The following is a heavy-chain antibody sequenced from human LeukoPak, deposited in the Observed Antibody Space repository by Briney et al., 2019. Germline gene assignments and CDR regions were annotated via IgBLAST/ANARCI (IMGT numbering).Heavy chain of an antibody. Sequence: GGTLRLSCAVSGFTLSSYGLSWVRQAPGKGLDWVSAISGSGGYTYYADSVKGRFTISRDNSKNTLYLLMNSLRADDTAVYYCARDRYSVTSVTTFDCWGQGTLVSVSS. V-gene: IGHV3-23*01. CDR2: ISGSGGYT. CDR1: GFTLSSYG. J-gene: IGHJ4*02. CDR3: ARDRYSVTSVTTFDC. D-gene: IGHD4-17*01.